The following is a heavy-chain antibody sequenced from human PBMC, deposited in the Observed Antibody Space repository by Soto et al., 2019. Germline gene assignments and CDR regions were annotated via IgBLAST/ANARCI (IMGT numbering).Heavy chain of an antibody. V-gene: IGHV1-69*06. CDR1: GGTFSSYA. Sequence: SVKVSCKASGGTFSSYAISWVRQAPGQGLEWMGGIIPIFGTANYAQKFQGRVTITADKSTSTAYMELSSLRSEDTAVYYCARVVWFGEYYYGMDVWGQGTTVTVSS. D-gene: IGHD3-10*01. J-gene: IGHJ6*02. CDR3: ARVVWFGEYYYGMDV. CDR2: IIPIFGTA.